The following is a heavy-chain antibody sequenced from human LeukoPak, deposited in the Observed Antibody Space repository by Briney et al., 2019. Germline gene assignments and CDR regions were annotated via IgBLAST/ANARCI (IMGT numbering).Heavy chain of an antibody. V-gene: IGHV4-34*01. CDR3: ARLSRPRGVDFDY. CDR1: GFTVSSNY. D-gene: IGHD3-10*01. CDR2: INHSGST. Sequence: TGGSLRLSCAASGFTVSSNYMSWVRQPPGKGLEWIGEINHSGSTNYNPSLKSRVTISVDTSKNQFSLKLSSVTAADTAVYYCARLSRPRGVDFDYWGQGTLVTVSS. J-gene: IGHJ4*02.